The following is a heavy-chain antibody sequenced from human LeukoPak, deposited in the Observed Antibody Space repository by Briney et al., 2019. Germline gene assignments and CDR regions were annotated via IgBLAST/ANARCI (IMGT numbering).Heavy chain of an antibody. V-gene: IGHV1-2*04. J-gene: IGHJ4*02. CDR3: TRGSTRITTSVVYYFDF. CDR2: INPNSGGT. CDR1: GYTFTCYY. D-gene: IGHD3-10*01. Sequence: VKVSCKASGYTFTCYYLHWVRPAPGQGLEWMGWINPNSGGTNYAQNFQGWVTMTRDTSISTAYMELSRLRSDDTAVYYCTRGSTRITTSVVYYFDFWGQGTLVTVSS.